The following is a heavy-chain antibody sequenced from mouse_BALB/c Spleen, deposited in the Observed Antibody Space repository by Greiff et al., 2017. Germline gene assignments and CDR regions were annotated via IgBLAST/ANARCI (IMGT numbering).Heavy chain of an antibody. CDR2: ISYSGST. Sequence: EVQLQESGPGLVKPSQSLSLTCTVTGYSITSDYAWNWIRQFPGNKLEWMGYISYSGSTSYNPSLKSRISITRDTSKNQFFLQLNSVTTEDTATYYCAREGGITTVVATPFAYWGQGTLVTVSA. CDR3: AREGGITTVVATPFAY. V-gene: IGHV3-2*02. D-gene: IGHD1-1*01. CDR1: GYSITSDYA. J-gene: IGHJ3*01.